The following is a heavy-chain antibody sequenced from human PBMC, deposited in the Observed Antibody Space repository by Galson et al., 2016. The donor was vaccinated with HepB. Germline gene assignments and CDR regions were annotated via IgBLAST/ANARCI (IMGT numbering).Heavy chain of an antibody. D-gene: IGHD3-10*01. J-gene: IGHJ5*02. CDR1: GYTFIGYY. Sequence: SVKVSCKAPGYTFIGYYMHWVRQAPGQGLEWVGWINPNNGGANYAQNFQGRVTMTRDTSTSTAYMELSSLRSDDTAVYYCARGLGDPGTLLDTWGQGTLVTVSS. V-gene: IGHV1-2*02. CDR2: INPNNGGA. CDR3: ARGLGDPGTLLDT.